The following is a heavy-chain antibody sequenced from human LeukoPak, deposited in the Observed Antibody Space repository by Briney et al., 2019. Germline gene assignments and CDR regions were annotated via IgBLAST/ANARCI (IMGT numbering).Heavy chain of an antibody. CDR1: GYSFTSYW. CDR2: IYPGDSDT. V-gene: IGHV5-51*01. J-gene: IGHJ4*02. Sequence: GESLKISCKGSGYSFTSYWISWVRQMPGKGLEWMGIIYPGDSDTRYSPSFQGQVTISADKSINTAYLQWSSLEASDTAMYYCARHDGRGPYYFDYWGQGTLVTVSS. D-gene: IGHD3-10*01. CDR3: ARHDGRGPYYFDY.